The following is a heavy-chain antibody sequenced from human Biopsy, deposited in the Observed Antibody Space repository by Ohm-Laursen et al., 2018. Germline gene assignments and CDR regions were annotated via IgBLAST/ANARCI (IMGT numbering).Heavy chain of an antibody. CDR3: VRGGSGSFPFDY. D-gene: IGHD3-10*01. Sequence: PSQTLSLTCTVSGGSINSYYWSWMRQPAGKGLEWIGRLFTSGTTNYSPSLNNRVTMSVDTSKNHFPLRLTSVTAADTAVYYCVRGGSGSFPFDYWGPGTLVTVSS. J-gene: IGHJ4*02. CDR1: GGSINSYY. CDR2: LFTSGTT. V-gene: IGHV4-4*07.